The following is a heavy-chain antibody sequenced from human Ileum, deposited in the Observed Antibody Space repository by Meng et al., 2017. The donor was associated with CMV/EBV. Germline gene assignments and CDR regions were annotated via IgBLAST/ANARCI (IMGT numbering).Heavy chain of an antibody. CDR2: INPSGGGT. J-gene: IGHJ4*02. D-gene: IGHD4-17*01. Sequence: KLVQCGTEVKKAGASVTVSCKASGYIFTSNYMHWVRQAPGQGLEWMGRINPSGGGTAYAQKFQGRVTISTDTSTSTVYMDLSSLRSEDTAVYFCARGDYAFDYWGQGALVTVSS. CDR3: ARGDYAFDY. V-gene: IGHV1-46*01. CDR1: GYIFTSNY.